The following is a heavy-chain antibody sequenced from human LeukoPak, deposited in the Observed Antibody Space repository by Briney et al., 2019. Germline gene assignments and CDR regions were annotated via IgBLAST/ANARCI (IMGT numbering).Heavy chain of an antibody. V-gene: IGHV3-23*01. CDR2: ISGSGGST. J-gene: IGHJ4*02. CDR1: GFTFSSYA. D-gene: IGHD3-10*01. Sequence: PGGSLRLSCAASGFTFSSYAMSWVRQAPGKGLEWVSAISGSGGSTYYADSVKGRFTISRDNSKNTLYLQMNSLRAEDTAVYYCARDPVSWDYYGSGSYYKGLYYFDYWGQGTLVTVSS. CDR3: ARDPVSWDYYGSGSYYKGLYYFDY.